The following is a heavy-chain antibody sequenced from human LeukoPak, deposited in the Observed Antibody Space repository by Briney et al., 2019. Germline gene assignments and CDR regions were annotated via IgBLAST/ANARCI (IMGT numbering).Heavy chain of an antibody. CDR3: ARDPLGYCSGGSCDWFDP. CDR1: GFTLSTYS. Sequence: KAGGSLRLSCAASGFTLSTYSMNWVRQAPGKGLEWVSSISISSTYIYYADSVKGRFTISRDNAKNSLYLQMNSLRAEDTAVYYCARDPLGYCSGGSCDWFDPWGQGTLVTVSS. D-gene: IGHD2-15*01. CDR2: ISISSTYI. J-gene: IGHJ5*02. V-gene: IGHV3-21*01.